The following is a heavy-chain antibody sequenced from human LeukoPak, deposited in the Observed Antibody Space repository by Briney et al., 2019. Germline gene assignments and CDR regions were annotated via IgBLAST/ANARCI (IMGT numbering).Heavy chain of an antibody. V-gene: IGHV4-39*01. CDR3: ARNPNLVVVALPAPSFFDS. CDR2: IYSSGNT. D-gene: IGHD2-21*01. CDR1: GDSISGSDYY. J-gene: IGHJ4*02. Sequence: SETLSLTCIVSGDSISGSDYYWGWIRQTPGKGLEWIGSIYSSGNTFYNPSFQSRVTVSVDTSKNQLSLQLTSVTAADAAMYYCARNPNLVVVALPAPSFFDSWGQGTLVAVSS.